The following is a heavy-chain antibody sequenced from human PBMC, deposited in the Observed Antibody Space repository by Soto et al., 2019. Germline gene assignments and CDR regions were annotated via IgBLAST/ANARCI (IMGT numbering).Heavy chain of an antibody. J-gene: IGHJ4*02. CDR1: GGSISSYY. CDR2: IYYSGST. CDR3: ARGHDYDFWSGYYY. V-gene: IGHV4-59*01. D-gene: IGHD3-3*01. Sequence: SETLSLTCTVSGGSISSYYWSWIRQPPGKGLEWIGYIYYSGSTNYNPSLKSRVTISVDTSKNQFSLKLSSVTAADTAVYYCARGHDYDFWSGYYYWGQGTLVTVSS.